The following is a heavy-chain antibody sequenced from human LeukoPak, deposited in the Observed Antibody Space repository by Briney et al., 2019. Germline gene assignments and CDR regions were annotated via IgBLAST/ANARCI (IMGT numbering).Heavy chain of an antibody. V-gene: IGHV1-2*02. J-gene: IGHJ4*02. Sequence: EASVKVSCKASGYTFTGYYMHWVRQAPGQGLEWMGWINPNSGGTNYGQKFQGRVTMTRDTSISTAYMELSRLRSDDTAVYYCARDRLMDEWFHYPYYFDYWGQGTLVTVSS. CDR2: INPNSGGT. CDR3: ARDRLMDEWFHYPYYFDY. CDR1: GYTFTGYY. D-gene: IGHD3-3*01.